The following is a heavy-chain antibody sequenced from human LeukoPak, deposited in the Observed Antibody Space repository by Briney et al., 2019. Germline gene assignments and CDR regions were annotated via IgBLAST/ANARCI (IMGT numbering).Heavy chain of an antibody. CDR3: AKVLGELSSLDY. D-gene: IGHD3-16*02. CDR1: GFTFSSYA. J-gene: IGHJ4*02. Sequence: GGSLRLSCAASGFTFSSYAMSWVRQAPGKGLEWVSAISGSGGSTYYADSVKGRFTISRDNSKNALYLQMNSLRAEDTAVYYCAKVLGELSSLDYWGQGTLVTVSS. CDR2: ISGSGGST. V-gene: IGHV3-23*01.